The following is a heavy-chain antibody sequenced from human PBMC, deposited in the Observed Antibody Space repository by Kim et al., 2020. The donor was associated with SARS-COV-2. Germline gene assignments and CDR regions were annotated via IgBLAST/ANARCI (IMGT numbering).Heavy chain of an antibody. Sequence: YAQKFQGRVTMTRNTSISTGYMELSSLRSEDTAVYYCARGRKRGENGAGYWGQGTLVTVSS. V-gene: IGHV1-8*01. J-gene: IGHJ4*02. CDR3: ARGRKRGENGAGY. D-gene: IGHD3-10*01.